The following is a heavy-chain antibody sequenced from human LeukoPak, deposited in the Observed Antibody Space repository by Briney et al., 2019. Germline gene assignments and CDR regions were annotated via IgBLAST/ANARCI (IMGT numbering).Heavy chain of an antibody. J-gene: IGHJ4*02. V-gene: IGHV4-31*03. CDR2: IYYSGST. Sequence: SQTLSLTCTVSGGSISSGGYYWSWIRQHPGKGLEWIGYIYYSGSTYYNPSLKSRVTLSVDTSKNQFSLKLSSVTAADTAVYYCARAHYYDSSGYQSPPDYWGQGTLVTVSS. D-gene: IGHD3-22*01. CDR1: GGSISSGGYY. CDR3: ARAHYYDSSGYQSPPDY.